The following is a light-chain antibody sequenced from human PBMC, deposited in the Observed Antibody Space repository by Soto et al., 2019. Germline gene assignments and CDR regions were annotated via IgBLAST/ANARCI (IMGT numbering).Light chain of an antibody. CDR1: NIGSQS. CDR3: QVWDSSSDHRAI. Sequence: SYELTQPPSVSVAPGKTARITCGGDNIGSQSVHWYQQKPGQAPVLIIYYDNDRPSGIPERFSGSNSGNTATLTISRVEAGDEADYYCQVWDSSSDHRAIFGGGTKLTVL. J-gene: IGLJ2*01. CDR2: YDN. V-gene: IGLV3-21*04.